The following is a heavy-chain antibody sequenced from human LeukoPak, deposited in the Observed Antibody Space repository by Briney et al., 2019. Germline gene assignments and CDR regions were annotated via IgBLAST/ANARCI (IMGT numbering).Heavy chain of an antibody. D-gene: IGHD3-9*01. J-gene: IGHJ4*02. CDR1: GFSFSTAD. CDR3: TAVLRYYYYFDY. V-gene: IGHV3-30*02. CDR2: LRSGGNDK. Sequence: PGGSLRLSCAASGFSFSTADMHWVRQAPGKGLEWVAFLRSGGNDKYYAGSVKGRFTISRDNSKNTLFLQMNSLRAEDTAVYYCTAVLRYYYYFDYWGQGTLVTVSS.